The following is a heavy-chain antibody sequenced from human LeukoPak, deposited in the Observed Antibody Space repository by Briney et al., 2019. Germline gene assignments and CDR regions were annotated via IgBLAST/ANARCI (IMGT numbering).Heavy chain of an antibody. CDR2: ISSSSDYI. J-gene: IGHJ4*02. CDR3: ARGATMIVVVPPGAF. Sequence: GGSLRLSCAASGFTFSSYSMNWVRQAPGKGLEWVSSISSSSDYIYYADSVKGRFTISRDNSKNTLYLQMNSLRAEDTAVYYCARGATMIVVVPPGAFWGQGTLVTVSS. V-gene: IGHV3-21*01. CDR1: GFTFSSYS. D-gene: IGHD3-22*01.